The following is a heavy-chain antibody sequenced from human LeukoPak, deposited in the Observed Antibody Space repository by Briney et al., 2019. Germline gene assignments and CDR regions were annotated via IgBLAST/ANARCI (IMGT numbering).Heavy chain of an antibody. D-gene: IGHD2-8*01. CDR1: GFTFSSYA. J-gene: IGHJ4*02. CDR3: ATWGFRCMLYRCFDY. CDR2: ISGSGGST. Sequence: GGSLRLSCAASGFTFSSYAMSWVRQAPGKGLEWVSAISGSGGSTYYADSVKGRFTISRDNSKNTLYLQMNSLRAEDTAVYYCATWGFRCMLYRCFDYWGQGTLVTVSS. V-gene: IGHV3-23*01.